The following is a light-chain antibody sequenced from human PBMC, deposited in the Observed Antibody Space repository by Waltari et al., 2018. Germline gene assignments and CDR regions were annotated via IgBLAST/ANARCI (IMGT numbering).Light chain of an antibody. Sequence: QSPLTPPPSLSGSPGQSIPIQFPGTSIDVGGYNYVSWYQQHPVKVPKLLIFDVSNRPAGVSNRFSGSKSGNTASLTISGLQAEDESDYYCCSFTSRSTWVFGGGTKLTVL. V-gene: IGLV2-14*01. CDR2: DVS. CDR1: SIDVGGYNY. J-gene: IGLJ3*02. CDR3: CSFTSRSTWV.